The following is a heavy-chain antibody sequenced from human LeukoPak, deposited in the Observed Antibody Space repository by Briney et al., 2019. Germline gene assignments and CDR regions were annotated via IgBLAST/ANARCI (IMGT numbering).Heavy chain of an antibody. J-gene: IGHJ4*02. CDR2: MKYDGSEE. V-gene: IGHV3-7*01. D-gene: IGHD6-13*01. Sequence: GGSLRLSCAASGFTFRSYWMSWVRQAPGKGLEWVANMKYDGSEEYYVDSVKGRFTISRDNAKNSLYLQMNSLRAEDTAVYYCARDIEAAGLFLDYWGQGTLVTVSS. CDR1: GFTFRSYW. CDR3: ARDIEAAGLFLDY.